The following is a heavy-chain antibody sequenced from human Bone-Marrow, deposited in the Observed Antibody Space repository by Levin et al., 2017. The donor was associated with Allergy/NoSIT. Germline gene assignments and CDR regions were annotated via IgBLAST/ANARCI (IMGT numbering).Heavy chain of an antibody. D-gene: IGHD1-26*01. CDR1: GFTFSDYY. CDR3: ARDWSSGNYYAPGY. J-gene: IGHJ4*02. CDR2: ISSTGNAI. V-gene: IGHV3-11*01. Sequence: GESLKISCAASGFTFSDYYLSWIRQAPGKGLEWLSYISSTGNAIQYADSVKGRFTTSRDNAKNSLYLEMNSLRAGDTAVYYCARDWSSGNYYAPGYWGQGILVTVSS.